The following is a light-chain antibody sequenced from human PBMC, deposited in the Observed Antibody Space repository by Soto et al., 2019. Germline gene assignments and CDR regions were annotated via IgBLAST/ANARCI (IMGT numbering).Light chain of an antibody. J-gene: IGKJ1*01. CDR3: QQYLHTPRT. V-gene: IGKV4-1*01. Sequence: DAVMTQSPDSLAASLGERATMRCKSSQGLLYSLDNKSYLAWYQQKPGQPPKLLIYWASTRASGVPDRFSGSGFWTDFTLTINSLQAEDVAVYYCQQYLHTPRTFGQGTKVEIK. CDR1: QGLLYSLDNKSY. CDR2: WAS.